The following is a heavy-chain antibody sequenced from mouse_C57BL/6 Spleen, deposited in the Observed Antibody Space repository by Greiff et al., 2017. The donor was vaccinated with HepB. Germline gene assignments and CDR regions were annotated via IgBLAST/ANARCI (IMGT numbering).Heavy chain of an antibody. V-gene: IGHV1-55*01. CDR2: IYPGSGST. D-gene: IGHD1-1*01. Sequence: QVQLQQPGAELVKPGASVKMSCKASGYTFTSYWITWVKQRPGQGLAWIGDIYPGSGSTNYNEKFKSKATLTVDTSSSTAYMQLSSLTSEDSAVYYCARGRYYYGSRGFDYWGQGTTLTVSS. CDR1: GYTFTSYW. CDR3: ARGRYYYGSRGFDY. J-gene: IGHJ2*01.